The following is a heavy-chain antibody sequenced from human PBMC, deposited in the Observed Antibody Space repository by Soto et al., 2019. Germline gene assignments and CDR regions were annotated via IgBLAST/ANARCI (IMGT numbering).Heavy chain of an antibody. V-gene: IGHV3-30*18. Sequence: QVQLVESGGGVVQPGRSLRLSCAASGFTFSSYGMHWVRQAPGKGLEWVAVISYDGSNKYYADSVKGRFTISRDNSKKTLYLQMNSLRAEDTAVYYCAKDSYYYYDSSGGAFDYWGQGTLVTVSS. CDR1: GFTFSSYG. D-gene: IGHD3-22*01. J-gene: IGHJ4*02. CDR2: ISYDGSNK. CDR3: AKDSYYYYDSSGGAFDY.